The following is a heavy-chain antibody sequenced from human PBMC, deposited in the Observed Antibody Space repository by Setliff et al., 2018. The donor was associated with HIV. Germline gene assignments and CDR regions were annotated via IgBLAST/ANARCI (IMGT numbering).Heavy chain of an antibody. CDR3: ARGANPTGNYDFYFLDV. Sequence: SVKVSCKASGGTFRTYAISWVRQAPGQGLEWMGGIIPMLRVAKYAQNLQDRVTITANKSTGTAYMELSGLRSEDTAVYYCARGANPTGNYDFYFLDVWGKGTTVTVSS. V-gene: IGHV1-69*10. D-gene: IGHD1-1*01. CDR2: IIPMLRVA. CDR1: GGTFRTYA. J-gene: IGHJ6*03.